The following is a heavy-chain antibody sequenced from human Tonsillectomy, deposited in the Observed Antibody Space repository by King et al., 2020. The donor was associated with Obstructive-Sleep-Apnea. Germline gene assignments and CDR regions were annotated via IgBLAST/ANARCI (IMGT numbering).Heavy chain of an antibody. CDR2: ISYDGSNK. CDR3: AKARVGYCSTTSCYAAEYFHH. CDR1: GFTFSSYG. V-gene: IGHV3-30*18. Sequence: VQLVESGGGVVQPGRSLRLSCAASGFTFSSYGMHWVRQAPGKGLEWVAIISYDGSNKYYADSVKGRFTISRDNSKNTLFLQMNSLRAEDTAVYYCAKARVGYCSTTSCYAAEYFHHWGQGTLVTVSS. J-gene: IGHJ1*01. D-gene: IGHD2-2*01.